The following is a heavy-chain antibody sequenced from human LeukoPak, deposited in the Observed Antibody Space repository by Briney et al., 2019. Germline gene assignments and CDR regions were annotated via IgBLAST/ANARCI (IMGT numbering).Heavy chain of an antibody. D-gene: IGHD2-2*01. CDR2: IRYDGSNK. CDR1: GFTFSSYG. CDR3: AREAGTDIVVVPAGPAAFDI. Sequence: GGSLRLSCAASGFTFSSYGMHWVRQAPGKGLEWVAFIRYDGSNKYYADSVKGRFTISRDNSKNTLYLQMNSLRAEDTAVYYCAREAGTDIVVVPAGPAAFDIWGQGTMVTVSS. J-gene: IGHJ3*02. V-gene: IGHV3-30*02.